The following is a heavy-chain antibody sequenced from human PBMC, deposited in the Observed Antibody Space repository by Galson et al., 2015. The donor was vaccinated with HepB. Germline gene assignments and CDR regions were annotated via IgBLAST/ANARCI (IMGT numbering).Heavy chain of an antibody. J-gene: IGHJ6*02. CDR3: AKEDYDLLTGYRYYNYGMDV. CDR1: GSTFRDYW. CDR2: INGDESIR. D-gene: IGHD3-9*01. Sequence: SGSTFRDYWINWVRQAPGKGLVWVSRINGDESIRNYADAVKGRFTISRDNAKNTLYLQMSSLTAEDTAVYYCAKEDYDLLTGYRYYNYGMDVWGQGTTVTVAS. V-gene: IGHV3-74*01.